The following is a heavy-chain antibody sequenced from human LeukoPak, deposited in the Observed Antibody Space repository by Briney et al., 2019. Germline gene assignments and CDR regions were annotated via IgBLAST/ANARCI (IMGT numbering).Heavy chain of an antibody. Sequence: PSETLSLTCTVSGGSISSHYWSWIRQPPGKGLEWIGYIYYSGSTNYNPSLKSRVTISVDTSKNQFSLKLSSVTAADTAVYYCARDLSFVRGVPLAFDIWGQGTMVTVSS. D-gene: IGHD3-10*02. V-gene: IGHV4-59*11. CDR3: ARDLSFVRGVPLAFDI. CDR2: IYYSGST. J-gene: IGHJ3*02. CDR1: GGSISSHY.